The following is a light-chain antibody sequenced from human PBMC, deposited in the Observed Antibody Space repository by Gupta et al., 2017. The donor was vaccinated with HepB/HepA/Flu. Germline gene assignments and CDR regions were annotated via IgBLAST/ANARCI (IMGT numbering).Light chain of an antibody. J-gene: IGKJ2*01. CDR3: QQYGTAPFT. CDR2: GAS. V-gene: IGKV3-20*01. CDR1: QTMSSTY. Sequence: EIVLTQSPGTVSLSPGERATLSCRASQTMSSTYLGWYQQRPGQAPRLLIYGASSRATGIPDRFSGSGSGTNFTLTISRLEPEDVAVYYCQQYGTAPFTFDQGTKLEIK.